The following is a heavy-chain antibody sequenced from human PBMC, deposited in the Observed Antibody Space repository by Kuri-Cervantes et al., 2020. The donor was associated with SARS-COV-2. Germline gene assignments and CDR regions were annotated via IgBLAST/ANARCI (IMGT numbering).Heavy chain of an antibody. V-gene: IGHV1-18*01. CDR1: GYTFTSYG. J-gene: IGHJ6*02. Sequence: ASVKVSCKASGYTFTSYGISWVRQAPGQGLEWMGWISAYNGNTNYAQKLQGRVTMTTDTSTSTAYMELRSLRSEDTAVYYCARDLTVTTTYYYYYGMDVWGQGTTVTVSS. CDR2: ISAYNGNT. CDR3: ARDLTVTTTYYYYYGMDV. D-gene: IGHD4-11*01.